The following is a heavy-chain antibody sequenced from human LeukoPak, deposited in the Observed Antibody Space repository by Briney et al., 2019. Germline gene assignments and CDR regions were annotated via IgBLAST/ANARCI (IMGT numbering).Heavy chain of an antibody. Sequence: ASVKGSCKASGYTFTSYGISWVRQAPGQGLEWMGWISAYNGNTNYAQKLQGRVTMTTDTSTSTAYMELRSLRSDDTAVYYCARVKRSGDYYDSSGYSDGLDYFDYWGQGTLVTVSS. CDR3: ARVKRSGDYYDSSGYSDGLDYFDY. CDR2: ISAYNGNT. V-gene: IGHV1-18*01. D-gene: IGHD3-22*01. J-gene: IGHJ4*02. CDR1: GYTFTSYG.